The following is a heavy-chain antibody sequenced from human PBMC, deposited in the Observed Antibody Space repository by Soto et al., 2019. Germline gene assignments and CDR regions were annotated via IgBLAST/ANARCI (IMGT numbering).Heavy chain of an antibody. CDR2: ISSDGSNT. J-gene: IGHJ3*02. CDR1: EFTFSTYG. CDR3: AKSYDSSGNDAFDI. D-gene: IGHD3-22*01. V-gene: IGHV3-30*18. Sequence: QVQLVESGGGVVQPGRSLRLSCAASEFTFSTYGMHWVRQAPGKGLEWVAVISSDGSNTYYTDSVKGRFTISRDNSKNTLYLQMDSLRAEDTVVYYCAKSYDSSGNDAFDIWGQGTMVTVSS.